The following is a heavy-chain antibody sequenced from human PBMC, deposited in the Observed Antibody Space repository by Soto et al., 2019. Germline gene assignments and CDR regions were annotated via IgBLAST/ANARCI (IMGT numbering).Heavy chain of an antibody. CDR1: GGTFSSYA. Sequence: QVQLVQSGAEVKKPGSSVKVSCKASGGTFSSYAISWVRQAPGQGLEWMGGIIPIFGTANYAQKFQGRVTITADESKSTAYMELSSLRSEDTAVYYCARGYSSSSSPWARDYYYYGMDVWGQGTTVTVSS. V-gene: IGHV1-69*01. D-gene: IGHD6-6*01. CDR2: IIPIFGTA. J-gene: IGHJ6*02. CDR3: ARGYSSSSSPWARDYYYYGMDV.